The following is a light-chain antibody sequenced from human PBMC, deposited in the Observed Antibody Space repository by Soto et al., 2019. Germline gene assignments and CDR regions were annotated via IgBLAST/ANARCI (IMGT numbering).Light chain of an antibody. CDR2: GDS. CDR1: GSNIGAGYD. V-gene: IGLV1-40*01. CDR3: QSYDSTLDARYV. J-gene: IGLJ1*01. Sequence: QSVLTQPPSVSGAPGQRVTISCTGGGSNIGAGYDVHWYQHRPGTAPKLLVFGDSHRPSGVPDRFSGSKSGTSASLAITGLQAEDEGDYYCQSYDSTLDARYVFGTGTQLTVL.